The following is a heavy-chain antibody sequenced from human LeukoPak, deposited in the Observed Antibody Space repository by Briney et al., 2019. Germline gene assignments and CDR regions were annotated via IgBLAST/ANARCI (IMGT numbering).Heavy chain of an antibody. D-gene: IGHD6-13*01. Sequence: AGGSLRLSCVASKFIFSDYWMSWVRQAPGKGLEWVAVISYDGSTKYHADSVKGRFTISRDNSKNTLFLQMNSLRAKDTAVYYCAKPSAAGTIGYFHHWGQGTLVTVSS. CDR1: KFIFSDYW. V-gene: IGHV3-30*18. J-gene: IGHJ1*01. CDR2: ISYDGSTK. CDR3: AKPSAAGTIGYFHH.